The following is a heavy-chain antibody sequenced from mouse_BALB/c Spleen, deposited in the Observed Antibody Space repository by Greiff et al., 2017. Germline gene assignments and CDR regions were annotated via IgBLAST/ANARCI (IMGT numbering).Heavy chain of an antibody. D-gene: IGHD1-1*01. Sequence: EVQLVESGPGLVKPSQSLSLTCSVTGYSITSGYYWNWIRQFPGNKLEWMGYISYDGSNNYNPSLKNRISITRDTSKNQFFLKLNSVTTEDTATYYCARGYYGSAGAMDYWGQGTSVTVSS. J-gene: IGHJ4*01. CDR3: ARGYYGSAGAMDY. V-gene: IGHV3-6*02. CDR1: GYSITSGYY. CDR2: ISYDGSN.